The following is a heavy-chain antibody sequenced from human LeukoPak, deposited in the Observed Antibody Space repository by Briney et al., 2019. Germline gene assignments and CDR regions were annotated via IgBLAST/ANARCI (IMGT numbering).Heavy chain of an antibody. CDR2: IWYDGSNK. CDR3: ARVPYSGSWFDY. J-gene: IGHJ4*02. V-gene: IGHV3-33*01. D-gene: IGHD6-13*01. Sequence: GGSLRLSCAASGFTFSGYGIHWVRQAPGKGLEWVAVIWYDGSNKYYADSVKGRFTISRDNSKNTLYLQMNSLRAEDTAVYYCARVPYSGSWFDYWGQGTLVTVSS. CDR1: GFTFSGYG.